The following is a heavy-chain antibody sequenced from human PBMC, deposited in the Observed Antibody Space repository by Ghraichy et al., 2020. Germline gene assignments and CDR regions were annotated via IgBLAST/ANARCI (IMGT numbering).Heavy chain of an antibody. D-gene: IGHD3-3*01. CDR2: ISGSGGST. CDR3: AKADRFWSGTNPQYLDY. J-gene: IGHJ4*02. Sequence: GGSLRLSCAASGFTFSSYAMSWVRQAPGKGLEWVSAISGSGGSTYYADSVKGRFTISRDISKNTVYLQMNSLRADDMAVYYCAKADRFWSGTNPQYLDYWGQGTLVTVSS. CDR1: GFTFSSYA. V-gene: IGHV3-23*01.